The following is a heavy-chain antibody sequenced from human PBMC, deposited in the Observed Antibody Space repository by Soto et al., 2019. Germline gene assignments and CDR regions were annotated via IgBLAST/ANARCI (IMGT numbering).Heavy chain of an antibody. CDR3: ARRQKMSSSDRYDYYYYGMDV. J-gene: IGHJ6*02. Sequence: QVQLVQSGAEVKQPGSSVKVSCKASGGTVSSYAISWVRQAPGQVLEWMGGIIPIFGIANYAQKFQGRVTITADESTSTAYMELSSLRSEDTAVYYCARRQKMSSSDRYDYYYYGMDVWGQGTTVTVSS. CDR1: GGTVSSYA. D-gene: IGHD6-13*01. CDR2: IIPIFGIA. V-gene: IGHV1-69*01.